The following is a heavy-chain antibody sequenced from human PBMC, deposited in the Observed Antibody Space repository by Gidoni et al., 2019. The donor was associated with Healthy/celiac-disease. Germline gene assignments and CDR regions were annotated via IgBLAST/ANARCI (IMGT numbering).Heavy chain of an antibody. V-gene: IGHV1-46*01. CDR3: ATLPGGYCSSTSCPSPFDY. J-gene: IGHJ4*02. D-gene: IGHD2-2*01. Sequence: QVQLVQSGAEVKKPGASVKVSCTASGYTFTSHYMHWVRQGPGRGLELGGIINPSGGSTSYAQKSQGRVTMTRDTSTSTVYMELSSLRSEDTAVYYCATLPGGYCSSTSCPSPFDYWGQGTLVTVSS. CDR2: INPSGGST. CDR1: GYTFTSHY.